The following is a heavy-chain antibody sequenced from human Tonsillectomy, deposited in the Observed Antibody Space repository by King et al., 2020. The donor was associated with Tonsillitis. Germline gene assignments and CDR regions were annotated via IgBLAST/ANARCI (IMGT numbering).Heavy chain of an antibody. V-gene: IGHV5-51*01. CDR1: GYSFTSYW. CDR3: ARGEVWYDYDSSCEYYFDY. CDR2: IYPGDSDT. D-gene: IGHD3-22*01. Sequence: QLVQSGAEVKKPGESLKISCKGSGYSFTSYWNGWVRQMPGKGLEWVGIIYPGDSDTRYSPSFQGQVTITADKSIHTAYLQWSILKASDTAMYYWARGEVWYDYDSSCEYYFDYWGQGTLVTVSS. J-gene: IGHJ4*02.